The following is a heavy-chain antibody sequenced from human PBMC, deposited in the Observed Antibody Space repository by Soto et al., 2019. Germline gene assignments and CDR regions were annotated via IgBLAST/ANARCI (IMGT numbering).Heavy chain of an antibody. D-gene: IGHD1-26*01. CDR1: GYSFTTYW. Sequence: ESLKISRNGSGYSFTTYWIGWVRQMPGKGPEWMGIIYPVDSDARYSPSFQGQVTICADKSISTAYLQWSSLKASDTAMYYCARLKGTDYRSAYWLDHWGQGTLVTVSS. J-gene: IGHJ5*02. V-gene: IGHV5-51*01. CDR3: ARLKGTDYRSAYWLDH. CDR2: IYPVDSDA.